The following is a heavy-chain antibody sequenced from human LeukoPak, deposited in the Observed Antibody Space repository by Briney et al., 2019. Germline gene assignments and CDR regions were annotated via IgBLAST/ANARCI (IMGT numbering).Heavy chain of an antibody. J-gene: IGHJ4*02. CDR1: GFTVSSNY. Sequence: PGGSLRLSCAASGFTVSSNYMSWVRQAPGKGLEWVSSIASDGDTFYADAVKGRFTISRDISENTLHLQMNSLRADDTALYFCANEAHRHLDLHNWGQGTLVTVSA. V-gene: IGHV3-53*01. CDR2: IASDGDT. CDR3: ANEAHRHLDLHN.